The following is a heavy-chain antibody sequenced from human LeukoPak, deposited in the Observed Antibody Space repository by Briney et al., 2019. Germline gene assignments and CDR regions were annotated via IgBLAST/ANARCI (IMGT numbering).Heavy chain of an antibody. CDR1: GLTFSSHW. CDR2: ISGSGGGT. V-gene: IGHV3-23*01. J-gene: IGHJ4*02. D-gene: IGHD2-15*01. CDR3: AKDRASKDIVVMVPATGEFDY. Sequence: GGSLRLSCAASGLTFSSHWMHWVRQAPGKGLEWVSGISGSGGGTYYADSVKGRFTISRDNSKTMLYLQMNSLRAEDTAVYYCAKDRASKDIVVMVPATGEFDYWGQGTLVTVSS.